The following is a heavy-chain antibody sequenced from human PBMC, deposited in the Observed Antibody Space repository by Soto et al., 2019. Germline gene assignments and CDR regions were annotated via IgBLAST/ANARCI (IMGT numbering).Heavy chain of an antibody. CDR3: ATDRGRVTSSGAAINANHMGV. J-gene: IGHJ6*03. V-gene: IGHV3-74*01. CDR2: LDTEGGST. CDR1: GFTFSNYW. Sequence: EVQLVESGGALVQPGGSLRLSCAASGFTFSNYWMYWVRQAPGKGLVWVSRLDTEGGSTIYADSVKGRFTISRDNARNTLYLQMESLRGEDTAVYYCATDRGRVTSSGAAINANHMGVWGRGTTVTVSS. D-gene: IGHD3-3*01.